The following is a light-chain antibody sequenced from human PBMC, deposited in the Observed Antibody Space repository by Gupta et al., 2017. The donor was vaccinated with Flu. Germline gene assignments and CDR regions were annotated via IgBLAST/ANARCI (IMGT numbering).Light chain of an antibody. CDR3: HYYGSSPYT. CDR1: ETINRNH. V-gene: IGKV3-20*01. J-gene: IGKJ2*01. Sequence: ERLTLSCRAGETINRNHLAWYQQKPGQAPRLLMFGTSNRAPGTPDRFSGDGSGTDFTLTINRLEPEDSALYYCHYYGSSPYTFGQGTKLVIK. CDR2: GTS.